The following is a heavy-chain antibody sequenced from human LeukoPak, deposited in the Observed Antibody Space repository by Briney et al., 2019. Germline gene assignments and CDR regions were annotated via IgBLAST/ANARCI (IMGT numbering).Heavy chain of an antibody. V-gene: IGHV1-46*01. Sequence: ASVKVSCKASGYTFTSYAMNWVRQAPGQGLEWMGIINPSGGSTSYAQKFQGRVTMTRDMSTSTVYMELSSLRSEDTAVYYCARDRIGYCSATSCFVNSYYYMDVWGKGTTVTVSS. CDR1: GYTFTSYA. CDR3: ARDRIGYCSATSCFVNSYYYMDV. J-gene: IGHJ6*03. CDR2: INPSGGST. D-gene: IGHD2-2*01.